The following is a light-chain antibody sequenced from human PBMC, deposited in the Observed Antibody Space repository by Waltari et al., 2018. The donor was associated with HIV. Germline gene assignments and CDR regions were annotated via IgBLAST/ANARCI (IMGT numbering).Light chain of an antibody. Sequence: EIVLTQSPGTLSLSPGERATLSCRASQSVSKNYLAWYQQKSGQAPMLLIYGASSRATGIADRFSGSGSGTDFTLTISRLEPEDFAVYYCQQYGSSPCTFGPGTKVDVK. CDR1: QSVSKNY. CDR2: GAS. CDR3: QQYGSSPCT. V-gene: IGKV3-20*01. J-gene: IGKJ3*01.